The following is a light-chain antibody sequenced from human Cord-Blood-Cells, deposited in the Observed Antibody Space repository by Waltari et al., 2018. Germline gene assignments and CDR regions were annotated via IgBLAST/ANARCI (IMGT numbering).Light chain of an antibody. CDR1: SSDVGGYNY. V-gene: IGLV2-11*01. J-gene: IGLJ2*01. CDR2: SVS. Sequence: QSALTQPRSVSGSPGQSVTISCTGTSSDVGGYNYVPWYQQHPGKAPKLMIYSVSKRPSGVPDRFYGSKCGNTASLTISGLQAEDEADYYCCSYAGSYTWVFGGGTKLTVL. CDR3: CSYAGSYTWV.